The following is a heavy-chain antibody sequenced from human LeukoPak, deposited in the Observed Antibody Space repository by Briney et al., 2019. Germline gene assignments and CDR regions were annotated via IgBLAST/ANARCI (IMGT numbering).Heavy chain of an antibody. CDR2: ISAYNGNT. Sequence: ASVKVSCKASGYTFTSYGISWVRQAPGQGLEWMGWISAYNGNTNYAQKLQGRVTMTRDTSTSTVYMELSSLRSEDTAVYYCARDFTADYYMDVWGKGTTVTISS. J-gene: IGHJ6*03. CDR3: ARDFTADYYMDV. V-gene: IGHV1-18*01. CDR1: GYTFTSYG.